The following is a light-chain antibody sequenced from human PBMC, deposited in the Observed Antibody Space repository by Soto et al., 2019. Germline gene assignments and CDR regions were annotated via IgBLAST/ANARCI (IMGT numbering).Light chain of an antibody. Sequence: EMVMTQSPATLSVSPGERATLSCRASQSVSSNLSGYQQKPGQAPRLLIYGASTRATGIPARFSGSGSGAEFTLTISGLQSEDFAVYYCQQYNRWPYTFGQGTNLEIK. CDR1: QSVSSN. CDR3: QQYNRWPYT. V-gene: IGKV3-15*01. CDR2: GAS. J-gene: IGKJ2*01.